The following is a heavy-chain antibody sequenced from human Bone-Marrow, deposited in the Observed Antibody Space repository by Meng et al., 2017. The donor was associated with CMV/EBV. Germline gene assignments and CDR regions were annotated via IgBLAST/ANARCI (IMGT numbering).Heavy chain of an antibody. V-gene: IGHV4-39*07. CDR2: IYYRGTT. Sequence: SETLSLTCTVSGGSIISSGYYWGWIRQPPGKGLQWIGSIYYRGTTYYNPSLKSRVTISLDTSKNQFSLKLSSVTAADTAVYYCARRVFDCTSSSCFTHFYYGMDVWGEGTTVTASS. CDR3: ARRVFDCTSSSCFTHFYYGMDV. J-gene: IGHJ6*04. CDR1: GGSIISSGYY. D-gene: IGHD2-2*02.